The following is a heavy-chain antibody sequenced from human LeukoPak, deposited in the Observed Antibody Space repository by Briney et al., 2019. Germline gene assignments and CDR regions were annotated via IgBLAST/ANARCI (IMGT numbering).Heavy chain of an antibody. CDR3: ATNKRPNYYYYMDV. D-gene: IGHD2-8*01. V-gene: IGHV4-34*01. J-gene: IGHJ6*03. CDR2: INHSGST. CDR1: GGSFSGYY. Sequence: SETLSLTCAVYGGSFSGYYWSWIRQPPGKGLEWIGEINHSGSTNYNPSLKSRVTISVDTSKNQFSLKLSSVTAADTAVYYCATNKRPNYYYYMDVWGKGTTVTISS.